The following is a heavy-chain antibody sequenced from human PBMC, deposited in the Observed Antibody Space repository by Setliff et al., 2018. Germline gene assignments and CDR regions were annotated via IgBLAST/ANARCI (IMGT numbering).Heavy chain of an antibody. CDR3: SRDPNGDYVGAFDP. CDR2: ITVSGHST. D-gene: IGHD4-17*01. Sequence: PGGSLRLSCAASAFTFNKYAVTWLRQAPGKGLEWVSSITVSGHSTYANSVKGRFSISRDNSRNTLYLQVNSLRAEDTASYFCSRDPNGDYVGAFDPWGQGILVTVSS. V-gene: IGHV3-23*01. J-gene: IGHJ5*02. CDR1: AFTFNKYA.